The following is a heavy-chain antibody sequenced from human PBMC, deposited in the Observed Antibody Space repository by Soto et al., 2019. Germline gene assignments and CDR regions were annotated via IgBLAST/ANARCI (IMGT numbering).Heavy chain of an antibody. J-gene: IGHJ4*02. CDR1: GGTFSSYS. CDR2: IIPIFGTA. Sequence: QVQLVQSGAEVKKPGSSVKVSCKASGGTFSSYSINWVRQAPGQGLEWMGEIIPIFGTANYAQKFQGRVTITEDESTSTAYMEMSSLRSEDTAVYYCARDGGRNYGGIDYWGKGILVTVSS. D-gene: IGHD1-26*01. V-gene: IGHV1-69*01. CDR3: ARDGGRNYGGIDY.